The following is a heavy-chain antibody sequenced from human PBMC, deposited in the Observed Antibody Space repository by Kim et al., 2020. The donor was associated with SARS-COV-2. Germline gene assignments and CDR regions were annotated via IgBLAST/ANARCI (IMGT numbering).Heavy chain of an antibody. V-gene: IGHV4-4*02. CDR3: ARRGGYDILTSGNYYYMDV. J-gene: IGHJ6*03. Sequence: SETLSLTCAVSGGSISSSNWWSWVRQPPGKGLEWRGEIYHSGSTNYNPSLKSRVTIAVDKSKNQFSPMLSSVTAADTAVDYCARRGGYDILTSGNYYYMDVWGNGTTVTVSS. CDR1: GGSISSSNW. D-gene: IGHD3-9*01. CDR2: IYHSGST.